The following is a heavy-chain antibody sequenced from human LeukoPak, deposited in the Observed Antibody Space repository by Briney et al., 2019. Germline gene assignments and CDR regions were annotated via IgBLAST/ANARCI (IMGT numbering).Heavy chain of an antibody. CDR1: GGSISSSTYY. J-gene: IGHJ4*02. D-gene: IGHD1-26*01. V-gene: IGHV4-39*01. CDR2: ITYSGST. CDR3: ARQGVGATDC. Sequence: SQTLSLTCTVSGGSISSSTYYWAWIRQSPGKGLEWIGSITYSGSTYYNPSLESRVTISVDTSKNQFSLRLISVTAVDTAVYYCARQGVGATDCWGQGTLVTVSS.